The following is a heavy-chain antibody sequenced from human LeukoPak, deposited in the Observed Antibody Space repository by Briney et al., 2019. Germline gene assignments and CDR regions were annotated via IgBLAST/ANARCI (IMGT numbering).Heavy chain of an antibody. Sequence: GGSLRLSCAASGFTFSSYAMSWVRQAPGKGLEWVSAISGSGGSTYYADSVKGRFTISRDNSKNTLYLQMTSLRAEDTAVYYCAKDDVSAAGNPIFDYWGQGTLVTVSS. CDR2: ISGSGGST. CDR3: AKDDVSAAGNPIFDY. V-gene: IGHV3-23*01. J-gene: IGHJ4*02. CDR1: GFTFSSYA. D-gene: IGHD6-13*01.